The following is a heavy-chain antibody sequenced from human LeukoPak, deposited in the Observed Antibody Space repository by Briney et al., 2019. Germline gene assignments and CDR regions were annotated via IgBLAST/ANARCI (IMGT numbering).Heavy chain of an antibody. CDR1: GYHFPKYC. J-gene: IGHJ6*03. CDR3: ARLGYRSLSDIYNYMDI. CDR2: IYPDDSETET. V-gene: IGHV5-51*01. Sequence: GESLKISCKASGYHFPKYCIGWVRQMPGKGLEWMGIIYPDDSETETRYNPTFQGQVTISADKSISTAYLQWRSLKASDTAIYYCARLGYRSLSDIYNYMDIWGKGTTVTVSS. D-gene: IGHD6-6*01.